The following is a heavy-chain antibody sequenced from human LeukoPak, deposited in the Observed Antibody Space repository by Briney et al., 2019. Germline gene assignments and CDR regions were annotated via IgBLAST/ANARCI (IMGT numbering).Heavy chain of an antibody. J-gene: IGHJ6*03. CDR3: AKVVRGGYSYGYYYYYYYMDV. V-gene: IGHV3-23*01. Sequence: GGSLRLSCAASGFTFSSYAMSWVRRAPGKGLEWVSAISGSGGSTYYADSVKGRFTISRDNSKNTLYLQMNSLRAEDTAVYYCAKVVRGGYSYGYYYYYYYMDVWGKGTTVTVSS. CDR2: ISGSGGST. D-gene: IGHD5-18*01. CDR1: GFTFSSYA.